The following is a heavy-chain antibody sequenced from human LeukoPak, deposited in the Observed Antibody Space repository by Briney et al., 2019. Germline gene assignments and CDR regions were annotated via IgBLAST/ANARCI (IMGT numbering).Heavy chain of an antibody. CDR2: IKEDGSVI. V-gene: IGHV3-7*01. CDR3: ARGSGRQQLEQNY. Sequence: GGSLRLSCVASGFTFSIYWMSWVRQAPGRGPEWLAIIKEDGSVIWDVESVRGRFTISRDNAKNSVYLEMNSLRAEDTAVYYCARGSGRQQLEQNYWGQGTLVTVSS. J-gene: IGHJ4*02. CDR1: GFTFSIYW. D-gene: IGHD6-13*01.